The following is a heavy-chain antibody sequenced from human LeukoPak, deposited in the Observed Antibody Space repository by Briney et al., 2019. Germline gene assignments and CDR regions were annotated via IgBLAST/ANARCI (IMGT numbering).Heavy chain of an antibody. D-gene: IGHD6-25*01. J-gene: IGHJ5*01. V-gene: IGHV1-2*02. Sequence: ASVKVSCKASGYTFTGYYMHWVRQAPGQGLEWMGYINPNSGGTNFAQKFQGRVTMTRDTSISTVYMELTRLRSDATAVYYCARGASSGGFDPWGQGTLVTVSS. CDR1: GYTFTGYY. CDR3: ARGASSGGFDP. CDR2: INPNSGGT.